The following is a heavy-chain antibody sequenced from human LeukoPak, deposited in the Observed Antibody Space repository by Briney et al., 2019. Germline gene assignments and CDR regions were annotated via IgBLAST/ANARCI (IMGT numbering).Heavy chain of an antibody. CDR1: GFTLSSYW. J-gene: IGHJ4*02. Sequence: GGSLRLSCAASGFTLSSYWMSWVRQAPGKGLEWVANIKQGGSEKYYVDSVKGRFAISRDNARNSLYLQMNSLRAEDTAVYYCARGYYSSGWTDYYFDYWGQGTLVTVSS. V-gene: IGHV3-7*01. D-gene: IGHD6-19*01. CDR2: IKQGGSEK. CDR3: ARGYYSSGWTDYYFDY.